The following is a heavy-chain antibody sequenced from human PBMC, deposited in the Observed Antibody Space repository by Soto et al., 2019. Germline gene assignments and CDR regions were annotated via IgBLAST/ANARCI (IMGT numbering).Heavy chain of an antibody. CDR2: IYYRGNA. V-gene: IGHV4-39*01. D-gene: IGHD3-9*01. J-gene: IGHJ4*02. CDR1: DDSINSDKYY. CDR3: ARLEGLATISYYFDF. Sequence: QLQLQESGPGLVKPSETLSLTCSVSDDSINSDKYYWCWIRQPPGKGLEWIGSIYYRGNAYYNPSLQTRVTIPLDKSKSQFSLKLNSVTAADSAVYFCARLEGLATISYYFDFWGPGALVTVSS.